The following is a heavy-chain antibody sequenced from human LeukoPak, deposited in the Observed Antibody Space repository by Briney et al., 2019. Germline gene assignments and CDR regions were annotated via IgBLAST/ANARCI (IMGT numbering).Heavy chain of an antibody. J-gene: IGHJ4*02. CDR3: ARDHKSDGSGSYYDFDY. Sequence: GGSLRLSCAASGFTFSSYSMNWVRQAPGKGLEWVSSISSSSSYIYYADSVKGRFTIYRDNAKNSLYLQMNSLRAEETAVYYCARDHKSDGSGSYYDFDYWGQGTLVTVSS. D-gene: IGHD3-10*01. CDR2: ISSSSSYI. V-gene: IGHV3-21*01. CDR1: GFTFSSYS.